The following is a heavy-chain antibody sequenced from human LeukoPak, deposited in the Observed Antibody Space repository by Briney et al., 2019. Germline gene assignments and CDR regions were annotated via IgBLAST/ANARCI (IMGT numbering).Heavy chain of an antibody. Sequence: ASVKVSCKATGYTFTSYGISWVRQAPGQGLEWMGWISSNSDNTNYAQKLQGRVTMTTDTSTSTAYMELRSLRSDDTALYFCARDWGSIKVIADYWDQGTLVTVSS. CDR2: ISSNSDNT. V-gene: IGHV1-18*01. D-gene: IGHD7-27*01. J-gene: IGHJ4*02. CDR1: GYTFTSYG. CDR3: ARDWGSIKVIADY.